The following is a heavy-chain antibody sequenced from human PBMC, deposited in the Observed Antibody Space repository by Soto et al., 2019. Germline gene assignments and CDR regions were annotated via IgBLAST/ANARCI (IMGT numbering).Heavy chain of an antibody. J-gene: IGHJ6*03. V-gene: IGHV3-73*01. Sequence: GGSLRLSCAASGFTFSGSAMHWVRQASGKGLEWVGRIRSKANSYATAYAASVKGRFTISRDDSKNTAYLQMNSLKTEDTAVYYCTRHLEKRESSSWLPRAYYYYMDVWGKGTTVTVSS. CDR3: TRHLEKRESSSWLPRAYYYYMDV. CDR2: IRSKANSYAT. CDR1: GFTFSGSA. D-gene: IGHD6-13*01.